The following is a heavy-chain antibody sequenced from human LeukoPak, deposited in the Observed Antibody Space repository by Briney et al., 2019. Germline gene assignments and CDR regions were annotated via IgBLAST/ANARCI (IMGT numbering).Heavy chain of an antibody. D-gene: IGHD3-9*01. CDR3: AREGSSNYDILTGYYPRAFDI. Sequence: ASVTVSCKASGYTFTGYYMHWVRQAPGQGREWMGWINPDSGGTNYAQKFQGTVTMTRDTSISTAYMELSRLRSDDTAVYYCAREGSSNYDILTGYYPRAFDIWGQGTMVTVSS. J-gene: IGHJ3*02. CDR2: INPDSGGT. V-gene: IGHV1-2*02. CDR1: GYTFTGYY.